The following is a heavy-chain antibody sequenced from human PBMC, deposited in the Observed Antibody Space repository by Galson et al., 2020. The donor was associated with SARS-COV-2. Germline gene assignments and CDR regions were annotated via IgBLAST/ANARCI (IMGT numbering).Heavy chain of an antibody. CDR1: GDTFSSYA. J-gene: IGHJ6*02. CDR2: IIPIFGTA. Sequence: SVKVSCKASGDTFSSYAISWVRQAPGQGLEWMGGIIPIFGTANYAQKFQGRVTITADESTSTAYMELSSLRSEDTAVYYCARTSYSSGWSYYYYYGMDVWGQGTTVTVSS. V-gene: IGHV1-69*13. D-gene: IGHD6-19*01. CDR3: ARTSYSSGWSYYYYYGMDV.